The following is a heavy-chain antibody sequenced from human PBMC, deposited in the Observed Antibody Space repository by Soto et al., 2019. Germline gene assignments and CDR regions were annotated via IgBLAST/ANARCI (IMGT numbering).Heavy chain of an antibody. CDR1: GYTFTDYY. Sequence: ASVKVSCKASGYTFTDYYIHWVRQAPGQGLEWVGWINPDSGGTNLAQRFQGRVTMTSDTSINTAYMELSSLRSDDTAVYYCAVRTGQLAIISEFDGDWFFEVWGRGTLVTVSS. CDR3: AVRTGQLAIISEFDGDWFFEV. V-gene: IGHV1-2*02. CDR2: INPDSGGT. J-gene: IGHJ2*01. D-gene: IGHD2-2*01.